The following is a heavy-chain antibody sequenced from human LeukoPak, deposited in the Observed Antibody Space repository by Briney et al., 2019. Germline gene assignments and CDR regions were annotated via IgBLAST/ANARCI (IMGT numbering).Heavy chain of an antibody. D-gene: IGHD6-19*01. CDR2: LSGSGGSI. J-gene: IGHJ4*02. V-gene: IGHV3-23*01. CDR1: GFSFSSYA. CDR3: AKERTYGSSGQSDY. Sequence: GGSLRLSCAASGFSFSSYAMSWVRQASGKGLEGVSGLSGSGGSIYYEDSVKGRFTISRDNAKNTLYLQMNSLRVEDTAVYYCAKERTYGSSGQSDYWGQGTLVTVSS.